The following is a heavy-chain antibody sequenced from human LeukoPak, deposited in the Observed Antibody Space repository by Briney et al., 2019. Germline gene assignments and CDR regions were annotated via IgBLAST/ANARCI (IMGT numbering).Heavy chain of an antibody. CDR1: GGSISSDGYY. V-gene: IGHV4-31*03. D-gene: IGHD4-23*01. Sequence: SQTLSLTCTVSGGSISSDGYYWSWIRQHPGKGLEWIGYIYYSGSTYYNPSLKSRVTISVDTSKNQFSLKLSSVTAADTAVYYCARSPGNSWGLYHYGMDVWGQGTTVTVSS. J-gene: IGHJ6*02. CDR2: IYYSGST. CDR3: ARSPGNSWGLYHYGMDV.